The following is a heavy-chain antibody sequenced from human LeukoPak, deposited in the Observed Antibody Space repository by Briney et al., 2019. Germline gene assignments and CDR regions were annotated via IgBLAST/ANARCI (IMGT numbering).Heavy chain of an antibody. J-gene: IGHJ4*02. CDR3: ARHSPATPYYDILTGYYSPSFDY. CDR1: GGSISSYY. D-gene: IGHD3-9*01. Sequence: SSETLSLTCTVYGGSISSYYWSWIRQPPGKGLEWIGYIYYSGSTNYNPSLKSRVTISVDTSKNQFSLKLSSVTAADTAVYYCARHSPATPYYDILTGYYSPSFDYWGQGTLVTVSS. V-gene: IGHV4-59*08. CDR2: IYYSGST.